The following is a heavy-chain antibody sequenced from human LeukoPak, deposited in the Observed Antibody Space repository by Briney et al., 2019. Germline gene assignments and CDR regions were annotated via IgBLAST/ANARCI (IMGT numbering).Heavy chain of an antibody. V-gene: IGHV1-69*05. D-gene: IGHD5-24*01. J-gene: IGHJ4*02. CDR1: GGTFSSYA. CDR2: IIPIFGTA. Sequence: SVKVSCKASGGTFSSYAISWVRQAPGQGLEWMGGIIPIFGTANYAQKFQGRVTITTDESTSTAYMELSSLRSEDTAVYYCASPRDGYNPPVDYWGQGTLVTVSS. CDR3: ASPRDGYNPPVDY.